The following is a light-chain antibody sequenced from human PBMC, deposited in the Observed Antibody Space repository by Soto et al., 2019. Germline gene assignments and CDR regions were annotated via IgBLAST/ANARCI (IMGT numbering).Light chain of an antibody. CDR3: CSYAGGSTHV. Sequence: QSALTQPASVSGSPGQSITISCTGTTSDVGTYNLVSWYQHQPGKAPQLMIYEGSERPSGISNRFSGSRSGNSASLTISGLQAEDEADYYCCSYAGGSTHVFGGGTKLTVL. J-gene: IGLJ3*02. CDR1: TSDVGTYNL. V-gene: IGLV2-23*01. CDR2: EGS.